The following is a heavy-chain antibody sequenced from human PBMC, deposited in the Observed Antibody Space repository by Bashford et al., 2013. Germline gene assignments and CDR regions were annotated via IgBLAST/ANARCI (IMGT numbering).Heavy chain of an antibody. Sequence: GSLRLSCAASGFTFSSYGMHWVRQAPGKGLEWVSSISSSSDYIYYADSVKGRFTISRDNAKNSLYLQMNSLRAEDTAVYYCARARVADWYFDLWGRGTLVTVSS. CDR2: ISSSSDYI. CDR1: GFTFSSYG. CDR3: ARARVADWYFDL. D-gene: IGHD6-19*01. J-gene: IGHJ2*01. V-gene: IGHV3-21*01.